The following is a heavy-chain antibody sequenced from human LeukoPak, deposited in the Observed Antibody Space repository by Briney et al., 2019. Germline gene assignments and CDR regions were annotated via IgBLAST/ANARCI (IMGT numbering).Heavy chain of an antibody. V-gene: IGHV3-74*01. CDR1: GFTFSTSW. CDR2: INIDGSIT. CDR3: VRDKMMDDRGVGFDP. J-gene: IGHJ5*02. D-gene: IGHD1-1*01. Sequence: PGGSLRLSCAASGFTFSTSWMYWVRQAPGKGPMYVSRINIDGSITTYADSVKGRFTISRDNTKNTLYLQMNSLGAEDTAVYYCVRDKMMDDRGVGFDPWGQGTLVTVSS.